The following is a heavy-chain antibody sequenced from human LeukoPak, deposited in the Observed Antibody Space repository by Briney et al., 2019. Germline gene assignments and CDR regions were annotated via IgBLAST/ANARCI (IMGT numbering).Heavy chain of an antibody. CDR2: IYTSGST. CDR1: SGSISSYY. V-gene: IGHV4-4*07. Sequence: SSETLSLTCTVASGSISSYYWSWVRQPAGKGREWIVRIYTSGSTNYNPSRKGRVTMSVDTSKNQFSLKLSSVTAADTAVYYCARVGCSSTSCYVGWFDPWGQGTLVTVSS. J-gene: IGHJ5*02. CDR3: ARVGCSSTSCYVGWFDP. D-gene: IGHD2-2*01.